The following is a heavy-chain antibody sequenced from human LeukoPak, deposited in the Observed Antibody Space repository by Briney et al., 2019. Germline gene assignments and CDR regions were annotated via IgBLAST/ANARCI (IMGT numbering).Heavy chain of an antibody. CDR1: GGSINSAIYY. J-gene: IGHJ4*02. CDR3: ARGDSSGDPFDY. V-gene: IGHV4-39*07. D-gene: IGHD3-22*01. Sequence: SETLSLTCTVSGGSINSAIYYWNWIRQPPGKGLEWIGEINHSGSTNYNPSLKSRVTISVDTSKNQFSLKLSSVTAADTAVYYCARGDSSGDPFDYWGQGTLVTVSS. CDR2: INHSGST.